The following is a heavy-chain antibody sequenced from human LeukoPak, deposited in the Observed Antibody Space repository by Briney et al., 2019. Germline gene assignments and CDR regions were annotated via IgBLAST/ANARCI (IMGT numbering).Heavy chain of an antibody. CDR3: VKDSGMATHDY. Sequence: GGSLRLSWSASGFTFSSYAMHWVRQAPGKGLEYVSAISSNGGSTYYADSVKGRFNISRDNSKNTLYLQMSSLRAEDTAVYYCVKDSGMATHDYWGQGTLVTVSS. CDR1: GFTFSSYA. CDR2: ISSNGGST. J-gene: IGHJ4*02. V-gene: IGHV3-64D*06. D-gene: IGHD5-12*01.